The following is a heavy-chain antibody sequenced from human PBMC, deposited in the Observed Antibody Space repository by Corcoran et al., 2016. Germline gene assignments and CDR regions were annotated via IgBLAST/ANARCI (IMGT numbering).Heavy chain of an antibody. CDR3: ARDHCSGGSCHCGVDY. CDR2: IYYSGST. J-gene: IGHJ4*02. Sequence: QLQLQESGPGLVKPSETLSLTCTVSGGSISSSSYYWGWIRQPPGKGLEWIGSIYYSGSTYHNTSLKSRVTISLDTSKIQFSLRLSSVTAADTAVYDSARDHCSGGSCHCGVDYWGQGTVVTVSS. CDR1: GGSISSSSYY. V-gene: IGHV4-39*07. D-gene: IGHD2-15*01.